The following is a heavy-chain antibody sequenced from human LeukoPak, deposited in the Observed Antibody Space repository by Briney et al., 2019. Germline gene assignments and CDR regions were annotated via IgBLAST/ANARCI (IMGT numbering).Heavy chain of an antibody. J-gene: IGHJ3*02. D-gene: IGHD6-19*01. CDR2: FSDSGTI. CDR3: ARPYSGGWYGAFNI. Sequence: SETLSLTCTVSGGSIRSYYWSWIRQPPGKGLEWIGDFSDSGTITYTPSLKSRVTLSVATTKNQFSLKLRSVTAADTAVYYCARPYSGGWYGAFNIWGQGTMVTVSS. CDR1: GGSIRSYY. V-gene: IGHV4-59*08.